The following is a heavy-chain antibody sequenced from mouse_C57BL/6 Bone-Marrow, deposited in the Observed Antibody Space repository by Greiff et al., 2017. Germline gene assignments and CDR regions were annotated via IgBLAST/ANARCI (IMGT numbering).Heavy chain of an antibody. Sequence: QVQLKQPGAELVKPGASVKLSCKASGYTFTSYWMHWVQQRPGQGLEWIGMIHPNSGSTNYNEKFKSKATLTVDKSSSTAYMQLSSLTSEDSAVYYCARYPYGNYPYYAMDYWGQGTSVTVSS. CDR2: IHPNSGST. J-gene: IGHJ4*01. CDR3: ARYPYGNYPYYAMDY. CDR1: GYTFTSYW. V-gene: IGHV1-64*01. D-gene: IGHD2-1*01.